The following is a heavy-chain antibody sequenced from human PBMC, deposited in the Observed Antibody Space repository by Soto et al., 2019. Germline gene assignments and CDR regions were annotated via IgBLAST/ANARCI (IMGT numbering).Heavy chain of an antibody. J-gene: IGHJ6*02. CDR3: AKNDGHYYYNGMDV. V-gene: IGHV4-28*01. CDR1: GYSISSSNW. Sequence: PSETLSLTCAVSGYSISSSNWWGWIRQPPGKGLEWIGYSYYSGSTYYNPSLKSRVTMSVDTSKNQFSLKLSSMTAVDTAVYYCAKNDGHYYYNGMDVWGQGTTVTVS. CDR2: SYYSGST.